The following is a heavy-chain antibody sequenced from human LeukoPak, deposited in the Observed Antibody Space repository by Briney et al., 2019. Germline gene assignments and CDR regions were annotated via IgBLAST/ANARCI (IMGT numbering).Heavy chain of an antibody. CDR3: ATYCSSTSCTRFDY. Sequence: SETLSLNCAVYGGSLSGYYWSWIRQPPGKGLEWIGEINHSGSTNYNPSLKSRVTISVDTSRNQFSLKLSSVTAADTAVYYCATYCSSTSCTRFDYWGQGTLVTVSS. J-gene: IGHJ4*02. CDR1: GGSLSGYY. D-gene: IGHD2-2*01. V-gene: IGHV4-34*01. CDR2: INHSGST.